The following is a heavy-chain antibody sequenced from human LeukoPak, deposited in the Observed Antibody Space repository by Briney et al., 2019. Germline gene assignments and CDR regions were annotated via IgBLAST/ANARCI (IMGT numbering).Heavy chain of an antibody. CDR1: GGSFSGYY. V-gene: IGHV4-34*01. CDR3: ARGGNYDILTADISSDWFDP. J-gene: IGHJ5*02. CDR2: INHSGST. D-gene: IGHD3-9*01. Sequence: SETLSLTCAVCGGSFSGYYWSWIRQPPGKGLEWIGEINHSGSTNYNPSLKSRVTISVDTSKNQFSLKLSSVTAADTAVYYCARGGNYDILTADISSDWFDPWGQGTLVTVSS.